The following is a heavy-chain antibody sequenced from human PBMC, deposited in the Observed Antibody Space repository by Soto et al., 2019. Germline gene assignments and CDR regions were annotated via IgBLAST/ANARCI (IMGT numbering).Heavy chain of an antibody. CDR1: GFTFSSYA. V-gene: IGHV3-23*01. Sequence: GGSLRLSCAASGFTFSSYAMSWVRQAPGKGLEWVSAISGSGGSTYYADSVKGRFTISRDNSKNTLYLQMNSLRAEDTAVYYCANLARTGDFGFRKPIDYWGQGTLVTVSS. D-gene: IGHD3-3*01. CDR2: ISGSGGST. CDR3: ANLARTGDFGFRKPIDY. J-gene: IGHJ4*02.